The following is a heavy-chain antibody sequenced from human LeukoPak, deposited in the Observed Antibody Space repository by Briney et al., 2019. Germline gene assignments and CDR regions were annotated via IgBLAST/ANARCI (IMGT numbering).Heavy chain of an antibody. D-gene: IGHD3-10*01. CDR1: GFTFDDYA. Sequence: GRSLRLSCAASGFTFDDYAMHWVRQAPGKGLEWVSGISWNSGSIGYADSVKGRFTISRDNAKNSLYLQMNSLRAEDTALYYCAKTSVVSHYYGSGSYLYYFDYWGQGTLVTVSS. J-gene: IGHJ4*02. CDR3: AKTSVVSHYYGSGSYLYYFDY. V-gene: IGHV3-9*01. CDR2: ISWNSGSI.